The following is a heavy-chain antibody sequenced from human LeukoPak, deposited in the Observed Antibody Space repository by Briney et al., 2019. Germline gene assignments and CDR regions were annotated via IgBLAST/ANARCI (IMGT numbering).Heavy chain of an antibody. CDR3: ARGRMVRGLILVDAFDI. Sequence: ASVKVSCKGSGGTFSSYAISWVRQAPGQGLEWMGGIIPIFGTANYAQKFQGRVTITADESTSTAYMELSSLRSEDTAVYYCARGRMVRGLILVDAFDIWGQGTMVTVSS. CDR2: IIPIFGTA. D-gene: IGHD3-10*01. CDR1: GGTFSSYA. J-gene: IGHJ3*02. V-gene: IGHV1-69*13.